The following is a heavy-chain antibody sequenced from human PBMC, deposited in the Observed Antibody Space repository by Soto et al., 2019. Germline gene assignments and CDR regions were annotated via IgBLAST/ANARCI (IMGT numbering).Heavy chain of an antibody. Sequence: QVHLVQSGAEVKKPGASVKVSCXXSGYXFTTYGITWVRQAPGQGLEWMGWISAHNGNTNYAQKLQGRVTVTRDTSTSTAYMELRSLRSDDTAVYYCARGRYGDYWGQGALVTVSS. CDR1: GYXFTTYG. V-gene: IGHV1-18*01. CDR3: ARGRYGDY. J-gene: IGHJ4*02. CDR2: ISAHNGNT. D-gene: IGHD1-1*01.